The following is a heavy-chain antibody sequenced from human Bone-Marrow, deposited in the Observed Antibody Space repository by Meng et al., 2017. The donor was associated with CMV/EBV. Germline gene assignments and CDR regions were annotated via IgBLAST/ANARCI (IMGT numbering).Heavy chain of an antibody. J-gene: IGHJ4*02. CDR3: AGVKTRVDRVGDY. V-gene: IGHV1-18*01. CDR1: GYTFTSYG. Sequence: KASGYTFTSYGISWVRQAPGQGREWMGWISAYNGNTNYAQKLQGRVTMTTDTSTSTAYMELRSLRSDDTAVYYCAGVKTRVDRVGDYWGQGTLVTVSS. D-gene: IGHD1-26*01. CDR2: ISAYNGNT.